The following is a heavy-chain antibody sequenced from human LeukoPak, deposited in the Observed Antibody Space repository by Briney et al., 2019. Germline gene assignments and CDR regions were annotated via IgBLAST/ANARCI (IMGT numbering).Heavy chain of an antibody. D-gene: IGHD6-6*01. J-gene: IGHJ4*02. V-gene: IGHV3-48*01. CDR3: AKDRVPLAARPLHFDY. Sequence: GGSLRLSCAASGFTFSSYEMNWVRQAPGKGLEWVSYISSSSSTIYYADSVKGRFTISRDNAKNSLYLQMNSLRAEDTAVYYCAKDRVPLAARPLHFDYWGQGTLVTVSS. CDR1: GFTFSSYE. CDR2: ISSSSSTI.